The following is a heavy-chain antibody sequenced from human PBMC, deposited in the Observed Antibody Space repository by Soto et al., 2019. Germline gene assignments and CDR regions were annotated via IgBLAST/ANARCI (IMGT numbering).Heavy chain of an antibody. CDR3: ARVHHFWSGIDSELNWFDP. V-gene: IGHV1-3*01. Sequence: AAVKVSCKASGYTFTSYAMHWVRQAPGQRLEWMGWINAGNGNTKYSQKFQGRVTITRDTSASTAYMELSSLRSEDTAVYYCARVHHFWSGIDSELNWFDPWGQGTLVTVSS. CDR2: INAGNGNT. CDR1: GYTFTSYA. D-gene: IGHD3-3*02. J-gene: IGHJ5*02.